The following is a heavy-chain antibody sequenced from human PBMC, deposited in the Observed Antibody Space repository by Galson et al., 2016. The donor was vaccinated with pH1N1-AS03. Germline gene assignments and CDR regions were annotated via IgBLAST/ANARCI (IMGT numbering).Heavy chain of an antibody. D-gene: IGHD3-3*01. CDR1: GFVFSTSA. CDR3: VKGGGYSHGFLEYYFDS. V-gene: IGHV3-30*02. J-gene: IGHJ4*02. Sequence: SLRLSCAASGFVFSTSAIHWVRQSPGKGLEWVAFIRYDESIKNYGDSVKGRFTISRDNSKNTVDLEMNSLRPEDSAVYYFVKGGGYSHGFLEYYFDSWGQGSLVTVSS. CDR2: IRYDESIK.